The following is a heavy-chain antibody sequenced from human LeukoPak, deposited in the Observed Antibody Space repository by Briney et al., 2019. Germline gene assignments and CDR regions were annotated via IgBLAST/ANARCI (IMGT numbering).Heavy chain of an antibody. J-gene: IGHJ6*03. CDR3: ARVPYCSGGSCYPTYYYYYMDV. D-gene: IGHD2-15*01. CDR2: INHSGST. V-gene: IGHV4-34*01. CDR1: GGSFSGYY. Sequence: PSETLSLTCAVYGGSFSGYYWSWIRQPPGKGQEWIGEINHSGSTNYNPSLKSRVTISVDTSKNQFSLKLSSVTAADTAVYYCARVPYCSGGSCYPTYYYYYMDVWGKGTTVTVSS.